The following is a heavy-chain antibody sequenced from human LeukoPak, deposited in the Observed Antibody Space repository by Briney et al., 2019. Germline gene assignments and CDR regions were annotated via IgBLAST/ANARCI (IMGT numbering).Heavy chain of an antibody. CDR2: ISSSSSYI. J-gene: IGHJ6*02. Sequence: GGSLRLSWAASGFTFSSYSMSLVRQAPRKGLEWVSSISSSSSYIYYADSVKGRFTISRDHAKNSLYLQMNSLRAEDTAVYYCAREGPITLPSYGMDVWGQGTTVTVSS. CDR1: GFTFSSYS. D-gene: IGHD3-10*01. CDR3: AREGPITLPSYGMDV. V-gene: IGHV3-21*01.